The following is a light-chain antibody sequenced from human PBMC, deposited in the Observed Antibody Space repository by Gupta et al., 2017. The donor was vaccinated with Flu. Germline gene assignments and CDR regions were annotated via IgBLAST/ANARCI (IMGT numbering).Light chain of an antibody. J-gene: IGLJ2*01. CDR1: SSTIGAGYD. CDR2: VNN. CDR3: QSYDKSLSGYVI. V-gene: IGLV1-40*01. Sequence: HSMVTQPRCVSRSPVHRLPISCPGSSSTIGAGYDVHWYHQFPGTAARLLIDVNNNRPYGVPDRFAGSKAGTSASLAIVGLQAEDEAEYYCQSYDKSLSGYVIFGGGTKLTVL.